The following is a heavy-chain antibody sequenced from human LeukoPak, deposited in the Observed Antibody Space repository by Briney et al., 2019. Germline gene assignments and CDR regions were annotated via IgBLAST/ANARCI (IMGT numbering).Heavy chain of an antibody. V-gene: IGHV4-39*07. Sequence: PSETLSLPCAVSGASISSSNYYWGWVRQSPGKGLGRIGNIYSSGNTYYNASLKSRVTMYIDTSKNQFSLKLSSVSAADTAVYYCARTTEGYCSSASCFGFSYSYYMDVWGKGTTVTISS. CDR3: ARTTEGYCSSASCFGFSYSYYMDV. J-gene: IGHJ6*03. CDR1: GASISSSNYY. CDR2: IYSSGNT. D-gene: IGHD2-2*01.